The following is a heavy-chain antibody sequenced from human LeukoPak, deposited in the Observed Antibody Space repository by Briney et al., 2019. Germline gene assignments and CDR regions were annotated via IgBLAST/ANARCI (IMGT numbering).Heavy chain of an antibody. V-gene: IGHV3-33*01. J-gene: IGHJ4*01. D-gene: IGHD2-15*01. CDR2: IWYDGSNK. CDR1: GFTFSSYG. Sequence: GGSLRLSCAASGFTFSSYGMHWVRQAPGKGLEWVAVIWYDGSNKYYGDSVKGRFTISRDNSKNTLYLQMNSLRVEDTAVYYCAREAYCSGGICSTDGFAGWGQGWLVTVSS. CDR3: AREAYCSGGICSTDGFAG.